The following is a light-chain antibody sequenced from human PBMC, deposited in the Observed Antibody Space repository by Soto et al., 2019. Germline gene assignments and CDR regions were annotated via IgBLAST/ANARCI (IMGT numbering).Light chain of an antibody. CDR3: QQYGSSPVT. Sequence: EIVLTQSPGTLSLSPGERATLSCRASQTVSSNFLAWYQQKPGQAPRLLIYGASSRATGIPDRFSGSGSGTDFTLTISRLEPEDLAVYYCQQYGSSPVTFVQGTRLEIK. V-gene: IGKV3-20*01. J-gene: IGKJ5*01. CDR2: GAS. CDR1: QTVSSNF.